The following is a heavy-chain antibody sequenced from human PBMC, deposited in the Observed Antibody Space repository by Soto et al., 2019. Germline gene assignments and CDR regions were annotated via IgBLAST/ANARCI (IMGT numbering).Heavy chain of an antibody. D-gene: IGHD1-1*01. V-gene: IGHV4-59*08. CDR2: IYYSGST. J-gene: IGHJ5*02. CDR1: GGSISSYY. CDR3: ARSTTGTISALNWFDP. Sequence: SETLSLTCTVSGGSISSYYWSWIRQPPGKGLEWIGYIYYSGSTNYNPSLKSRVTISVDTSKNQFSLKLSSVTAADTAVYYCARSTTGTISALNWFDPWGQGTLVTVSS.